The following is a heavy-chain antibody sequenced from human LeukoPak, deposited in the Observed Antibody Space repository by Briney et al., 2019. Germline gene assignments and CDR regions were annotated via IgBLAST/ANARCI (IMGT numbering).Heavy chain of an antibody. CDR3: ATDHNWGRLGY. CDR1: GYTLTELS. D-gene: IGHD7-27*01. J-gene: IGHJ4*02. CDR2: FYPEDGET. V-gene: IGHV1-24*01. Sequence: GASVTVSCTVSGYTLTELSMHWVRQAPGKGLEWMGGFYPEDGETIYAQKFKGRVTMTEDTSTDTAYMELSSLRSEDTAVYYCATDHNWGRLGYWGEGTLGTVSS.